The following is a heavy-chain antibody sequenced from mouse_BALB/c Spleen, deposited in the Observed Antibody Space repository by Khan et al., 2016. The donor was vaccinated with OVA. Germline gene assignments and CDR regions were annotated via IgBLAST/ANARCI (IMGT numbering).Heavy chain of an antibody. CDR3: AGVEYNGTMDG. D-gene: IGHD6-1*01. CDR1: GFTFTNYG. Sequence: QIQLVQSGPELKKPGETVQISCKASGFTFTNYGMNWVKQAPGKGLKWMGWINTYTGEPSFADDFKGRFAFSLETSASTVYLQINSLKNEDTAKYFCAGVEYNGTMDGWGQGTSVTVSS. J-gene: IGHJ4*01. V-gene: IGHV9-3-1*01. CDR2: INTYTGEP.